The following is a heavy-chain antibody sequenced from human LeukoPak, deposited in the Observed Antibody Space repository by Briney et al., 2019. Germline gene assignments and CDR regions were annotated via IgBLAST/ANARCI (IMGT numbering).Heavy chain of an antibody. CDR1: GYSFTSYW. V-gene: IGHV5-51*01. D-gene: IGHD6-13*01. J-gene: IGHJ4*02. CDR2: IYPGDSDT. Sequence: GESLKISCKGSGYSFTSYWIGWVRQMPGKGLEWMGIIYPGDSDTRYSPSSQGQVTISADKSISTAYLQWSSLKASDTAMYYCARLYGHRRSWAPFFDYWGQGTLVTVSS. CDR3: ARLYGHRRSWAPFFDY.